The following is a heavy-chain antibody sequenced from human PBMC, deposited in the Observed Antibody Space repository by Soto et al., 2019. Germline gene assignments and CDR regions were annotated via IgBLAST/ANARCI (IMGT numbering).Heavy chain of an antibody. CDR2: ISRDGRST. V-gene: IGHV3-64D*08. J-gene: IGHJ4*02. CDR3: VKEANPFINTLVVLIFDY. Sequence: AGGSLRRSCSASGLTFSMHSMHWVRQTPGKALEYVSAISRDGRSTFYADSVKGRFTISRDNSKNTLYLRMNSLRSDDTAVYYCVKEANPFINTLVVLIFDYWGQGTQVTVSP. D-gene: IGHD3-22*01. CDR1: GLTFSMHS.